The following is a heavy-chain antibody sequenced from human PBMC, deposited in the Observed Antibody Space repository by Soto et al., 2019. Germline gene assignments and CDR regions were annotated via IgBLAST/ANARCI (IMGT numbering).Heavy chain of an antibody. J-gene: IGHJ6*02. V-gene: IGHV1-2*02. CDR3: AREAWPLAAAGPHFLDV. CDR2: INPNSGGT. Sequence: QVQLVQSGAEVKKPGASVKVSCKASGYTFTGYYMHWVRQAPGQGLEWMGWINPNSGGTNYAQKFQGRVTMTRDTSISTAYMELSRLRSDDTAVYYCAREAWPLAAAGPHFLDVWGQGTTVTVSS. D-gene: IGHD6-13*01. CDR1: GYTFTGYY.